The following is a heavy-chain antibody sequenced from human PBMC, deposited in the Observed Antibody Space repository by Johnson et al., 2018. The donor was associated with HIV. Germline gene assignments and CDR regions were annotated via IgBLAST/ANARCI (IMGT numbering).Heavy chain of an antibody. D-gene: IGHD1-26*01. Sequence: QVQLVESGGGVVQPERSLRLSCSASGFTFSSYAMHWVRQAPGKGLEWVACISYDGTDKYYAESVKGRFTISRDNSKNTLYLQMNSLRPEDAAIYYCARGRGELLGGAFDIWGQGTMVTVSS. CDR2: ISYDGTDK. V-gene: IGHV3-30*04. J-gene: IGHJ3*02. CDR1: GFTFSSYA. CDR3: ARGRGELLGGAFDI.